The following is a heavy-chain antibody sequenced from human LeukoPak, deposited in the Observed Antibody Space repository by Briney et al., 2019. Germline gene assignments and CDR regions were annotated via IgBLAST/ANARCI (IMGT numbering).Heavy chain of an antibody. V-gene: IGHV3-30*04. CDR1: GFSFSGYA. J-gene: IGHJ4*02. D-gene: IGHD3-22*01. CDR2: ISYNGGRK. Sequence: GGSLRLSCVASGFSFSGYAIHWVRQAPGKGLEWVALISYNGGRKDYADSVKGRFTIDRDNSKNTVYLHMNSLRPDDTAIYFCARQEARNYYYEGLDYWGQGNLVTVSS. CDR3: ARQEARNYYYEGLDY.